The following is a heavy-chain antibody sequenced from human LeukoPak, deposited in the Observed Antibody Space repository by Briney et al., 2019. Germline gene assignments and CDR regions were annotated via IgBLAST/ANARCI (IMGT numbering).Heavy chain of an antibody. Sequence: GGSLRLSCAASGFTFSSYAMHWVRQAPGKGLEWVAVISYDGSNKYYADSVKGRFTISRDNSKNTLYLQMNSLRAEDTAVYYCARYGGSVHTFGWGQGVLVTVSS. J-gene: IGHJ4*02. D-gene: IGHD3-10*01. CDR3: ARYGGSVHTFG. CDR1: GFTFSSYA. CDR2: ISYDGSNK. V-gene: IGHV3-30*04.